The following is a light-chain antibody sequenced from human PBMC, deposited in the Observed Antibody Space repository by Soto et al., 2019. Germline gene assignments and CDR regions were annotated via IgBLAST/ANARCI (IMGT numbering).Light chain of an antibody. CDR3: LQHNSYPLT. CDR2: VAS. CDR1: RDIGNE. V-gene: IGKV1-17*01. Sequence: DIKMTQSPSSLYASVGDRVTITCRAGRDIGNELDWYQQKPGKAPKRLINVASSLQSGVPSRFCGSGSGTEFTLTITILQPADFATYFCLQHNSYPLTFGQGTKVDIK. J-gene: IGKJ1*01.